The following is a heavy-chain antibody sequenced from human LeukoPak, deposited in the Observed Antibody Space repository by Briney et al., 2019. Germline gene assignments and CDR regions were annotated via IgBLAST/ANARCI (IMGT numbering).Heavy chain of an antibody. V-gene: IGHV3-23*01. CDR2: ISGSGGNT. Sequence: GGSLRLSCAASGFTFSSYAMGWVRQAPGKGLEWVSSISGSGGNTNYADSVKGRFTISRDNSKNTLYLQMNSLRAEDTAVYYCAKEIHDYGDYGVWGQGTLVTVSS. J-gene: IGHJ4*02. CDR3: AKEIHDYGDYGV. CDR1: GFTFSSYA. D-gene: IGHD4-17*01.